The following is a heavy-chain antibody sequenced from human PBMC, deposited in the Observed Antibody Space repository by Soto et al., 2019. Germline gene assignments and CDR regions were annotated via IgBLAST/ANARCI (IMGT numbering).Heavy chain of an antibody. CDR1: GFTVCDYA. D-gene: IGHD2-2*01. Sequence: GWSMRLSCAASGFTVCDYAISWVRQAPGKGLEWLSLISGTGVPTLYAGTVKGRFSVSRDNSKSTLFLEMNDLRVDDTAKYYCAKSFCSSSSCFFLWVDPRGPGPLVTVSS. CDR3: AKSFCSSSSCFFLWVDP. J-gene: IGHJ5*02. V-gene: IGHV3-23*01. CDR2: ISGTGVPT.